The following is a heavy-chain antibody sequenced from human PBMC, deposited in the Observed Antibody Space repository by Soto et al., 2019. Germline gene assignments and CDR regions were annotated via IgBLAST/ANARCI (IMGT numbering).Heavy chain of an antibody. J-gene: IGHJ4*02. Sequence: SETLSLTCTVSGGSIRSYYWSWIRQPPGKGLEWIGFIYDGANTNYNPSLKSRVTISLGTSRNQFSLRLSAVTTADTAVYYCAIPGIQWETGYSFDYWGQGTLVTVSS. CDR2: IYDGANT. V-gene: IGHV4-59*01. CDR1: GGSIRSYY. D-gene: IGHD3-9*01. CDR3: AIPGIQWETGYSFDY.